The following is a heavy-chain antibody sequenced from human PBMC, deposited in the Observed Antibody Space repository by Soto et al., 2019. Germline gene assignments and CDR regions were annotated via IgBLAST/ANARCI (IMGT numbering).Heavy chain of an antibody. D-gene: IGHD3-10*01. CDR1: GFTFNRYA. CDR2: ISYDGSNE. Sequence: QVHLEESGGGVVQPGRSLRLSCAASGFTFNRYAIHWVRQAPGKGLEWVAVISYDGSNEYYADSVKGRFTISRDNSKNTLFLQMISLRADDTAMYFCARDSNYYGSGSYGDVYYYGMDVWGQGTTVTVSS. CDR3: ARDSNYYGSGSYGDVYYYGMDV. V-gene: IGHV3-30-3*01. J-gene: IGHJ6*02.